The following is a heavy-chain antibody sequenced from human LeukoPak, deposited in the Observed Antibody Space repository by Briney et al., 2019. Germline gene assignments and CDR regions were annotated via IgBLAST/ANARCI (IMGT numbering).Heavy chain of an antibody. J-gene: IGHJ3*02. V-gene: IGHV1-18*01. D-gene: IGHD2-15*01. CDR3: ARGGISPEWAFDI. CDR1: GYTFSNYG. Sequence: ASVKVSCTASGYTFSNYGISWVRQAPGQGLEWMGWISTYNGDTNYAQKLQGRVTMTTDTSTSTAYMELRSLRSDDTAVYYCARGGISPEWAFDIWGQGTMVTVSS. CDR2: ISTYNGDT.